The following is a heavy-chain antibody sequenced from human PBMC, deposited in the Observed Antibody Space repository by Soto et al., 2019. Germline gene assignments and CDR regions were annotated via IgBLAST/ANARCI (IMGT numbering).Heavy chain of an antibody. CDR1: GGSISSGDYY. J-gene: IGHJ6*02. V-gene: IGHV4-30-4*01. CDR3: ARDGIAAALSHLYYYYYGMDV. D-gene: IGHD6-13*01. Sequence: ASETLSLTCTVSGGSISSGDYYWSWIRQPPGKGLEWIGYIYYSGSTYYNPSLKSRVTISVDTSKNQFSLKLSSVTAADTAVYYCARDGIAAALSHLYYYYYGMDVWGQGTTVTVSS. CDR2: IYYSGST.